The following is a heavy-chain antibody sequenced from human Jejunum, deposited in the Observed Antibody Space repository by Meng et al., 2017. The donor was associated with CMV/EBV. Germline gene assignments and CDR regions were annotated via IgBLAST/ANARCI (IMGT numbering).Heavy chain of an antibody. D-gene: IGHD2-2*01. J-gene: IGHJ4*02. CDR3: ARVDCSTSCFSFDN. Sequence: GSISSSSYYWGWIRQPPGKGLEWIVTIYYSGSTYYNPSLKSRATISQDTYMNQFSLKLTSVTAADTAVYYCARVDCSTSCFSFDNWGQGALVTVSS. V-gene: IGHV4-39*07. CDR2: IYYSGST. CDR1: GSISSSSYY.